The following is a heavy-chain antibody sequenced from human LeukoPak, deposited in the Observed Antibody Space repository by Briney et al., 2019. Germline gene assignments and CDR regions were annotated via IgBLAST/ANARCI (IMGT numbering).Heavy chain of an antibody. CDR1: GYTFTGYY. J-gene: IGHJ6*03. Sequence: GASVKVSCKASGYTFTGYYMHWVRQAPGQGLEWMGWINPSSGGTNYAQKFQGRVTMTRDTSISTAYMELSSLRSEDTAVYYCATNLLYSSSWKRRRDYYYYYMDVWGKGTTVTVSS. D-gene: IGHD6-13*01. CDR2: INPSSGGT. CDR3: ATNLLYSSSWKRRRDYYYYYMDV. V-gene: IGHV1-2*02.